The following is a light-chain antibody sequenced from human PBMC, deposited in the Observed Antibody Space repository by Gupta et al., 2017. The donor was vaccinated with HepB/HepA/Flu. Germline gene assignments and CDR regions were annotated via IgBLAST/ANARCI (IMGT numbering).Light chain of an antibody. Sequence: EIVLKQSPATLSLSPGERATLSCGASQSIGSNYFAWYQQKPGLAPRLLIYDASSRATGIPDRFSGSGSGTDFTLTISRLEPEDFALYYCQQYGNSPLTFGGGTKVEIK. CDR2: DAS. CDR1: QSIGSNY. CDR3: QQYGNSPLT. V-gene: IGKV3D-20*01. J-gene: IGKJ4*01.